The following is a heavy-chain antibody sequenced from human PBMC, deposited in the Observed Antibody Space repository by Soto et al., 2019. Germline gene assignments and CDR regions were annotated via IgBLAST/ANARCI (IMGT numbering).Heavy chain of an antibody. Sequence: WETLSLTCTVSCGFISGYYWSWIRQPPGKGLEWIGYIYYTGSTNYNPSLESRVTISLDTSKNQFSLKLSSVTSADTAVYYCARSGGDGYQPFDYWGQGTLVTVSS. V-gene: IGHV4-59*01. J-gene: IGHJ4*02. D-gene: IGHD2-21*01. CDR1: CGFISGYY. CDR2: IYYTGST. CDR3: ARSGGDGYQPFDY.